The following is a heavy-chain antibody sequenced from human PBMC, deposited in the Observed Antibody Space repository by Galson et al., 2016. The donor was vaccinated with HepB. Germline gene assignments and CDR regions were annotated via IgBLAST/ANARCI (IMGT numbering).Heavy chain of an antibody. CDR2: SYYSGDT. D-gene: IGHD3-22*01. J-gene: IGHJ4*02. CDR1: GDSISSTIYY. CDR3: ARLNHVNSGYYRGQPPIVCLESYFDS. V-gene: IGHV4-39*01. Sequence: SETLSLTCTVSGDSISSTIYYWGWLRQPPGKGLEWIGSSYYSGDTYQNPSLKSRVTISVDTSKNQFSLKLTSVTVADTAVYYCARLNHVNSGYYRGQPPIVCLESYFDSWGQGTLGAVSS.